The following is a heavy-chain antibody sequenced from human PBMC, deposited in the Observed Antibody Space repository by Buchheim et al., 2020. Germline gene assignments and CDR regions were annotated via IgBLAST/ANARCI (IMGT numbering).Heavy chain of an antibody. Sequence: QVQLVESGGGVVQPGRSLRLSCAASGFTFSSYGMHWVRQAPGKGLEWVAVISYDGSNKYYADSVKGRFTISRDNSKNTLYLQMNSLRAEDTAVYYCAKGGVLRYFDWRYYFDYWGQGTL. CDR2: ISYDGSNK. V-gene: IGHV3-30*18. D-gene: IGHD3-9*01. CDR3: AKGGVLRYFDWRYYFDY. J-gene: IGHJ4*02. CDR1: GFTFSSYG.